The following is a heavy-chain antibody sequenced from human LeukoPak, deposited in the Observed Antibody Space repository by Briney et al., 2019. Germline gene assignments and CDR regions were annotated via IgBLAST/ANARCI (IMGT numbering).Heavy chain of an antibody. V-gene: IGHV4-59*01. CDR2: ISTTGST. CDR1: GGSISGFH. Sequence: KASETLSLTCNVSGGSISGFHWSWIRQSPGKGLEWIGHISTTGSTYYIASLRSRVLISKDESKNQLSLRLSSVTAADTAVYCCARRGWSGPSNWFDPWGQGTLVTVSS. CDR3: ARRGWSGPSNWFDP. D-gene: IGHD6-25*01. J-gene: IGHJ5*02.